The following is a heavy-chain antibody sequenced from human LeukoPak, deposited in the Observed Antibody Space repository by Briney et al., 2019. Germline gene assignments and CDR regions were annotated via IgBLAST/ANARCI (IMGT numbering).Heavy chain of an antibody. CDR3: ARDVMNYYGSGSPLDY. CDR1: GGTFSSYA. V-gene: IGHV1-69*04. Sequence: ASVKVSCKASGGTFSSYAISWVRQAPGQGLEWMGRIIPILGIANYAQKFQGRVTITADKSTSTAYMELSSLRFEDTAVYYCARDVMNYYGSGSPLDYWGQGTLVTVSS. CDR2: IIPILGIA. J-gene: IGHJ4*02. D-gene: IGHD3-10*01.